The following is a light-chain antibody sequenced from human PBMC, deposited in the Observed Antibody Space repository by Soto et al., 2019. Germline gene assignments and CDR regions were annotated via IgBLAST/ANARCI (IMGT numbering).Light chain of an antibody. V-gene: IGKV1-5*01. J-gene: IGKJ1*01. CDR1: QSTSRW. CDR2: DAS. CDR3: LQYDTYPWT. Sequence: DVQMTQSPSSLAASLGDRVTITCRASQSTSRWLDWYQQKPGKAPKLLIYDASSLQSGVPSRFRGSGSETEFTLTISSLQPGDFETYYCLQYDTYPWTFGQGTKVDIK.